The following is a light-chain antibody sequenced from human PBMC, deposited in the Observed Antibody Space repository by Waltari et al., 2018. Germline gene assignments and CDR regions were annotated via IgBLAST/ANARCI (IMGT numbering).Light chain of an antibody. Sequence: QSALTQPPSASGSPGQSVPISCTGTSSDVGGSYSVSWYPQHPGKAPKLMIYEVGERPSGVPDRFSGSKSGNTASLTVSGLQAEDEADYYCYSFAGSSKWVFGGGTKLTVL. V-gene: IGLV2-8*01. CDR2: EVG. CDR3: YSFAGSSKWV. J-gene: IGLJ3*02. CDR1: SSDVGGSYS.